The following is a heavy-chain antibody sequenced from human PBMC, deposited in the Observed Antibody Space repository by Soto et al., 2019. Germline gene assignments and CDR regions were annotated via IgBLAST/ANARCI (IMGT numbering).Heavy chain of an antibody. CDR2: IYYRGST. CDR1: GGSISTADYY. CDR3: VSDYDSGGYIGY. Sequence: QVQLHESGPGLVRPSQTLSLTCNVSGGSISTADYYWSWIRQPPGKGLEWIGYIYYRGSTYYNPSLESRVAISIDTSKIPFSLNLTSVTAADTAVYFCVSDYDSGGYIGYWGQGTLVTVSS. J-gene: IGHJ4*02. V-gene: IGHV4-30-4*01. D-gene: IGHD3-22*01.